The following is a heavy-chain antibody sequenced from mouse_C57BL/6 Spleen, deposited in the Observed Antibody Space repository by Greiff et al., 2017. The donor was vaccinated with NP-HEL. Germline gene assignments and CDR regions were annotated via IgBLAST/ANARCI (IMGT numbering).Heavy chain of an antibody. J-gene: IGHJ4*01. CDR2: IDPSDSYT. V-gene: IGHV1-50*01. CDR1: GYTFTSSW. Sequence: QVHLQQPGAELVKPRASVKLSCKSSGYTFTSSWMQWVKQRPGQCLVSICKIDPSDSYTNYNQKFKGKATLTVDTSSSTAYMQLSSLTSEDSAVYYCARDVDYWGQGTSVTVSS. CDR3: ARDVDY.